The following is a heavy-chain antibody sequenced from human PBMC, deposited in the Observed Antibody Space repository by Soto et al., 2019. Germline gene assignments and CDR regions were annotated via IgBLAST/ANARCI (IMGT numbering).Heavy chain of an antibody. J-gene: IGHJ4*02. CDR3: AKHPGGGYDFYFDY. Sequence: GGSLRLSCAASGFTFSSYAMSWVRQAPGKGLEWVSAISGSGDSTYDADSVKGRFTISRDNSKNTLYLQMNSLRAEDTAVYYCAKHPGGGYDFYFDYWGQGTLVTVSS. CDR2: ISGSGDST. CDR1: GFTFSSYA. D-gene: IGHD5-12*01. V-gene: IGHV3-23*01.